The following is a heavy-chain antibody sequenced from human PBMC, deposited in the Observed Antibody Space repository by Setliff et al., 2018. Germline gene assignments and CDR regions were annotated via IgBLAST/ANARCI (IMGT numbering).Heavy chain of an antibody. CDR3: ARGGYRATRASPSDY. J-gene: IGHJ4*02. CDR2: MNPNSGNT. D-gene: IGHD5-12*01. V-gene: IGHV1-8*02. Sequence: RASVKVSCKASGYTFTSYDINWVRQATGQGLEWMGRMNPNSGNTGYAQKFQGRVTMTRNTSISTAYMELSSLRSEDTAIYYCARGGYRATRASPSDYWGQGALVTVSS. CDR1: GYTFTSYD.